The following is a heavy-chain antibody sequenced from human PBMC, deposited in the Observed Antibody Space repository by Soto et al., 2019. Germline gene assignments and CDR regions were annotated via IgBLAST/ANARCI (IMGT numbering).Heavy chain of an antibody. CDR2: INHSGST. D-gene: IGHD3-3*01. V-gene: IGHV4-34*01. Sequence: TLSLTCAVYGGSFSGYYWSWIRQPPGKGLEWIGEINHSGSTNYNPSLKSRVTISVDTSKNQFSLKLSSVTAADTAVYYCARARSLTIFGVVIIKYYYGMDVWGQGTTVTVSS. CDR1: GGSFSGYY. J-gene: IGHJ6*02. CDR3: ARARSLTIFGVVIIKYYYGMDV.